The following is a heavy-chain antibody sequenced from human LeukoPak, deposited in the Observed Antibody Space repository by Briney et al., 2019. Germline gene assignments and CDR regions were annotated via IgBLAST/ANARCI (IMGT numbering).Heavy chain of an antibody. CDR2: ISAYNGNT. D-gene: IGHD2-15*01. CDR3: ARGGYCSGGSCYFFYGMDV. CDR1: GYTFTSYG. V-gene: IGHV1-18*04. Sequence: ALVKVSCKASGYTFTSYGINWVRQAPGQGLEWMGWISAYNGNTNYAQKLRGSVTMTIDTSTSTAYMELRSLRSDDTAVYYCARGGYCSGGSCYFFYGMDVWGKGTTVTVSS. J-gene: IGHJ6*04.